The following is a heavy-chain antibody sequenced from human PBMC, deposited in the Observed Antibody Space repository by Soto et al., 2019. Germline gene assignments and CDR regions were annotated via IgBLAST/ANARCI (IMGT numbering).Heavy chain of an antibody. CDR3: AKSDPRNYYDSSGLDY. CDR2: FDPEDGET. D-gene: IGHD3-22*01. V-gene: IGHV1-24*01. CDR1: GYTLTELS. Sequence: GASVKVSCKVSGYTLTELSMHWVRQAPGKGLEWMGGFDPEDGETIYAQKFQGRVTMTEDTSTDTAYMELSSLRSEDTAVYYCAKSDPRNYYDSSGLDYWGQGTPVTVYS. J-gene: IGHJ4*02.